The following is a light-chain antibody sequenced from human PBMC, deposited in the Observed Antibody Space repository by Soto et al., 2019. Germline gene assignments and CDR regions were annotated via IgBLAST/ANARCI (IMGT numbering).Light chain of an antibody. CDR3: QQFGSSPLT. CDR1: QSVSSNY. J-gene: IGKJ4*01. CDR2: DAS. Sequence: EIVLTQSPGTLSLSPGERATLSCRASQSVSSNYLAWYQQKPGQAPRLLIYDASSRATDIPDRFSGSGSGTDLTLTISRLEPEDFAMYYCQQFGSSPLTFGGGTKVEIK. V-gene: IGKV3-20*01.